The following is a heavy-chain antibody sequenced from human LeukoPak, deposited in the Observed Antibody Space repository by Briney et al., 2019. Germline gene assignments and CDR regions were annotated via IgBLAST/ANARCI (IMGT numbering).Heavy chain of an antibody. J-gene: IGHJ4*02. CDR2: IRYDGSNK. V-gene: IGHV3-30*02. CDR1: GFTLSNYD. CDR3: AKDLLPNWNYAGCFDY. Sequence: GGSLRLSCAASGFTLSNYDMHWVRQAPGKGLEWVAFIRYDGSNKDYADSVKGRFTISRDNSKNTLYLQMNSLRAEDTAVYYCAKDLLPNWNYAGCFDYWGQGTLVTVSS. D-gene: IGHD1-7*01.